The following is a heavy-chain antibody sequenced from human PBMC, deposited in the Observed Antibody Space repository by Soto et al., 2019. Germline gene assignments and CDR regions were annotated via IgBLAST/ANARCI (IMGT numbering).Heavy chain of an antibody. J-gene: IGHJ3*02. Sequence: ASVKVSCKASGYTFTSYGISWVRQAPGQGLEWMGWISAYNGNTNYAQKLQGRVTMTTDTSTSTAYMELRSLRSDDTAVYYCARWGSRYFDWLLHRNDAFDIWGQGTMVTVSS. CDR3: ARWGSRYFDWLLHRNDAFDI. CDR1: GYTFTSYG. CDR2: ISAYNGNT. V-gene: IGHV1-18*01. D-gene: IGHD3-9*01.